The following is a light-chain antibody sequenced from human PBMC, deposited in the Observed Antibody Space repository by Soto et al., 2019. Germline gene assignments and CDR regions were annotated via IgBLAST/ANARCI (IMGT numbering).Light chain of an antibody. V-gene: IGKV4-1*01. CDR3: QQYYYTPPRT. Sequence: DILLNPSPAGLAVRPGERATLNCKSSQRVLYSSNNQNYLAWYQQKPGQPPKLLIYWASTRESGVPDRFSGSGSGTDFTLTISSLQAEDVAVYYCQQYYYTPPRTLGPGTEVDI. CDR1: QRVLYSSNNQNY. J-gene: IGKJ3*01. CDR2: WAS.